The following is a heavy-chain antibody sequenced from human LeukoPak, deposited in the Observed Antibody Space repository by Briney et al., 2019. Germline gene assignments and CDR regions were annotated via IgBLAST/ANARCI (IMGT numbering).Heavy chain of an antibody. D-gene: IGHD4-17*01. CDR2: IWHDGSKK. CDR1: GFTFSHYG. CDR3: AKGQEYGATAWFY. J-gene: IGHJ4*02. V-gene: IGHV3-30*02. Sequence: GGSLRLSCIASGFTFSHYGMNWVRQAPGKGLEWVAGIWHDGSKKYYADTVRGRFTISRDNSENTVYLQMSGLRAEDTAVYYCAKGQEYGATAWFYWGQGTLVTVSS.